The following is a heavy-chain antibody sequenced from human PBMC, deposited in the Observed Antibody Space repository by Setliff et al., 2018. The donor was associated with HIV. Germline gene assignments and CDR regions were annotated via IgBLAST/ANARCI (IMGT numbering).Heavy chain of an antibody. Sequence: PGGSLRLSCAASGFTFSSYAMSWVRQAPGKGLEWVSAISGSGGSTYYADSVKGRFTISRDNSKNTLYLQMNSLRAEDTAVYYCARGRNRNYVVHGMDVWGQGTTVTVSS. D-gene: IGHD1-7*01. CDR1: GFTFSSYA. J-gene: IGHJ6*02. CDR2: ISGSGGST. V-gene: IGHV3-23*01. CDR3: ARGRNRNYVVHGMDV.